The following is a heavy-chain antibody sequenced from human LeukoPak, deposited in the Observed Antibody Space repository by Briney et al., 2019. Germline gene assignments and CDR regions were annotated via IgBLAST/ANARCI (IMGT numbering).Heavy chain of an antibody. J-gene: IGHJ4*02. V-gene: IGHV3-7*03. Sequence: GGYLRLSCAASGFTFSDYWLSWVRQAPGKGLEWVANIKQDGTEKNYVDSVKGRFTISRDNSKNTLYLQMNSLRAEDTAVYYCAKERYSSWYEPYARWGQGTLVTVSS. CDR3: AKERYSSWYEPYAR. CDR1: GFTFSDYW. CDR2: IKQDGTEK. D-gene: IGHD6-13*01.